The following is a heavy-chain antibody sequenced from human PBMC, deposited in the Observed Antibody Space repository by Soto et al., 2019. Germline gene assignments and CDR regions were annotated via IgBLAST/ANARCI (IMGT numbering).Heavy chain of an antibody. D-gene: IGHD6-6*01. CDR2: INHSGST. CDR3: ARRRSIAARSFDY. CDR1: GGSFSGYY. Sequence: SETLSLTCAVCGGSFSGYYWSWIRQPPGKGLEWIGEINHSGSTNYNPSLKSRVTISVDTSKNQFSLKLSSVTAADTAVYYCARRRSIAARSFDYWGQGTLVTVSS. V-gene: IGHV4-34*01. J-gene: IGHJ4*02.